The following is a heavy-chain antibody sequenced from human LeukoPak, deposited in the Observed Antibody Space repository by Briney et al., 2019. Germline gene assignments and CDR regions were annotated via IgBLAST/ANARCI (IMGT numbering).Heavy chain of an antibody. V-gene: IGHV4-39*01. Sequence: LETLSLTCSVSGGSVSRSDSYWDWIRQPPGKGLEWIGTIYYSGRTYYSPSLKSRVTMSVDPSNNQFSLNLRSVTAADTALYYCARRRYYDGSGYLEWGQGTLLSVSS. CDR2: IYYSGRT. D-gene: IGHD3-22*01. CDR1: GGSVSRSDSY. CDR3: ARRRYYDGSGYLE. J-gene: IGHJ1*01.